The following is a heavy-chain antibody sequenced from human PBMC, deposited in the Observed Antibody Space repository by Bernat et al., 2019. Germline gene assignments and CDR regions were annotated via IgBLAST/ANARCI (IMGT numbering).Heavy chain of an antibody. J-gene: IGHJ3*01. CDR1: GYTFTGYY. CDR2: INPNSGGT. D-gene: IGHD2-8*02. Sequence: QVQLVQSVAEVKKPGASVKVSCKASGYTFTGYYMHWVRQAPGQGLGWMGWINPNSGGTNYAQKFQGWVNMTRDTSISIAYMELSRLSSDDTAVYYCASSYLLHCSGCDAFDVWGQGTMVTVSS. CDR3: ASSYLLHCSGCDAFDV. V-gene: IGHV1-2*04.